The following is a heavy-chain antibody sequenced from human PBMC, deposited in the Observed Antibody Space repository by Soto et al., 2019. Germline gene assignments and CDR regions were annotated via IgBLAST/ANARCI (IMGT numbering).Heavy chain of an antibody. V-gene: IGHV2-26*01. CDR2: IFSNDEK. CDR3: ARTHLNRYCTNGVCYFDY. D-gene: IGHD2-8*01. CDR1: GFSLSNARMG. Sequence: QVTLKESGPVLVQPAETLTLTCTVSGFSLSNARMGVSWISQPPGKALEWLAHIFSNDEKSYSTSLKSRLTISKDTSKSQVVLIMTNMDPVDTATYYCARTHLNRYCTNGVCYFDYWGQGTLVTVSS. J-gene: IGHJ4*02.